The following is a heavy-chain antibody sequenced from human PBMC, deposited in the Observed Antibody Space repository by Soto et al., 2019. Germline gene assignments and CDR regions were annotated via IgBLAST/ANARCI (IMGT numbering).Heavy chain of an antibody. Sequence: QVQLVQSGAEVKKPGASVKVSCKASGYTFTSYYMHWVRQAPGQGLEWMGIINPSGGSTSYAQKFRGRATXXRXTXXSTVYMELSSLRSEDTAVYYCARVVVGATAPAFDIWGQGTMVTVSS. CDR1: GYTFTSYY. CDR2: INPSGGST. CDR3: ARVVVGATAPAFDI. V-gene: IGHV1-46*03. D-gene: IGHD1-26*01. J-gene: IGHJ3*02.